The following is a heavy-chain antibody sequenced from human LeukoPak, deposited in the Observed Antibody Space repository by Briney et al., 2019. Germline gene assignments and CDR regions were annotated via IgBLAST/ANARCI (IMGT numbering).Heavy chain of an antibody. J-gene: IGHJ6*04. CDR3: ARDQEAGTPGV. CDR2: INPSGGST. D-gene: IGHD1-1*01. V-gene: IGHV1-46*01. Sequence: ASVKVSCKASGYTFTSYYMHWVRQAPGQGLEWMGIINPSGGSTSYAQKFQGRVTMTRDTSTSTVYMELSSLRSEDKAVYYCARDQEAGTPGVWGKGTTVTVSS. CDR1: GYTFTSYY.